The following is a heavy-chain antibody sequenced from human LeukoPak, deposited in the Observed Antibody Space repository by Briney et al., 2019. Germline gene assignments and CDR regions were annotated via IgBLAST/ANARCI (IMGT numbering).Heavy chain of an antibody. CDR3: ARDWRGAQES. Sequence: GGSLRLSCAASGITFSSYGMHWVRQAPGKGLEWVAFIRSDGSNKYYADSVKGRFTISRDNSKTTLYLQMNSLRAEDTAVYYCARDWRGAQESWGQETLVTVSS. J-gene: IGHJ5*02. D-gene: IGHD1-26*01. CDR1: GITFSSYG. CDR2: IRSDGSNK. V-gene: IGHV3-30*02.